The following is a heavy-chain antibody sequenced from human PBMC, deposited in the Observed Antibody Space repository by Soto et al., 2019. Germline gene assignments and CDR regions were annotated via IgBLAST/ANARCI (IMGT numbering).Heavy chain of an antibody. Sequence: GESLKISCKGSGYRFTSFLIGWVRQMPGKGLEWMGIIYPGDSDARYSPSLQGQVTISADESINTAYLQWSSLKASDTAMYFCARNGYSSSWYPDSWGQRTHVTVSS. D-gene: IGHD6-13*01. CDR2: IYPGDSDA. J-gene: IGHJ4*02. CDR3: ARNGYSSSWYPDS. CDR1: GYRFTSFL. V-gene: IGHV5-51*01.